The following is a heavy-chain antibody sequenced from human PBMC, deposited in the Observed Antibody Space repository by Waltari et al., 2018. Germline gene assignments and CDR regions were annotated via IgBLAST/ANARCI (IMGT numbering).Heavy chain of an antibody. D-gene: IGHD3-22*01. V-gene: IGHV4-34*01. CDR2: INHSGST. CDR3: ARGRRYYDSSGYYRGALWYFDL. J-gene: IGHJ2*01. Sequence: QVQLQQWGAGLLKPSETLSLTCAVYGGSFSGYYWSWIRQPPGKGLGWIGEINHSGSTNYNPSLKSRVTISVDTSKNQFSLKLSSVTAADTAVYYCARGRRYYDSSGYYRGALWYFDLWGRGTLVTVSS. CDR1: GGSFSGYY.